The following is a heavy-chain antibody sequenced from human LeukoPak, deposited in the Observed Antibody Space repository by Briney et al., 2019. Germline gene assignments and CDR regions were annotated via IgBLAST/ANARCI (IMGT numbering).Heavy chain of an antibody. Sequence: ASVKVSCKASGYTLTGYYMHWVRQAPGQGLEWMGWINPNSGGTNYAQKFQGRVTMTRDTSISTAYMELSRLRSDDTAVYYCARDLTYYYDSSGSDAFDIWGQGIMVTVSS. D-gene: IGHD3-22*01. V-gene: IGHV1-2*02. J-gene: IGHJ3*02. CDR2: INPNSGGT. CDR1: GYTLTGYY. CDR3: ARDLTYYYDSSGSDAFDI.